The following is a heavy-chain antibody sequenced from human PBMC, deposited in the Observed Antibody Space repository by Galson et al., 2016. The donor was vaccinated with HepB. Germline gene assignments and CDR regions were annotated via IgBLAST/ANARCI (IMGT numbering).Heavy chain of an antibody. Sequence: QSGAEVKKPGESLKISCKASGYSFAHFWIGWVRQMPGKGLEWMGIIYPSDSDTTYSPSFQSQVTISADTSTDTAYLQWNSLKASDTAMYYCVRDGYCSGGSCSSKFCFVYWGQGTLVTVSS. CDR2: IYPSDSDT. V-gene: IGHV5-51*01. CDR1: GYSFAHFW. CDR3: VRDGYCSGGSCSSKFCFVY. J-gene: IGHJ4*02. D-gene: IGHD2-15*01.